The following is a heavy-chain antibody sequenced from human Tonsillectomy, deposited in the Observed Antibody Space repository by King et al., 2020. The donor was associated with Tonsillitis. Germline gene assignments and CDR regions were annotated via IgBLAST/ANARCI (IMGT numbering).Heavy chain of an antibody. CDR1: GFTFSSYG. CDR2: IPSDGSNK. V-gene: IGHV3-30*02. D-gene: IGHD3-9*01. Sequence: VQLVESGGGVVHPGGSLRLSCAASGFTFSSYGVHWVRQAPGKGLEWVAFIPSDGSNKYYADSVKGRFTISRDNSKNTLYLQTHSLRAEDTAVYYCAKSTGYDILTGYYTPTGFDYWGQGTLVTVSS. J-gene: IGHJ4*02. CDR3: AKSTGYDILTGYYTPTGFDY.